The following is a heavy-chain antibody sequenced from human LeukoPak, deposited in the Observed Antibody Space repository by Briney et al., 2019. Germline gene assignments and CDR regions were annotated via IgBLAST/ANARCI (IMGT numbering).Heavy chain of an antibody. D-gene: IGHD4-17*01. CDR1: GFTFSSHA. CDR2: ISGSGGNT. CDR3: AKGRNEDGDAALNY. V-gene: IGHV3-23*01. Sequence: GGSLRLSCAASGFTFSSHAMSWVRQAPAKGLEWVSSISGSGGNTFYADSVKGRFTISRDNAKNTLYLQMNRLRAEDTAAYHCAKGRNEDGDAALNYWGQGSLVTVSS. J-gene: IGHJ4*02.